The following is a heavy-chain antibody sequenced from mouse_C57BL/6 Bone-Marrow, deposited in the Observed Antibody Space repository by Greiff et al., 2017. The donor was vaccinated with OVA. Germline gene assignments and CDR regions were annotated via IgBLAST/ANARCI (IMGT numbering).Heavy chain of an antibody. J-gene: IGHJ2*01. CDR2: IHPSDSDT. D-gene: IGHD2-4*01. CDR3: AIRSDYDRVDY. CDR1: GYTFTSYW. V-gene: IGHV1-74*01. Sequence: VQLKQPGAELVKPGASVKVSCKASGYTFTSYWMHWVKQRPGQGLEWIGRIHPSDSDTNYNQKFKGKATLTVDKSSSTAYMQLSSLTSEDSAVYYCAIRSDYDRVDYWGQGTTLTVSS.